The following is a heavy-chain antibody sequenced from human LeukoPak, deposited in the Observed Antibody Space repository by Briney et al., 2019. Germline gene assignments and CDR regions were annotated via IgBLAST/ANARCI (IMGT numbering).Heavy chain of an antibody. CDR1: GFTFSSYS. CDR2: ISSSSSYI. Sequence: GGSLRLSCAASGFTFSSYSMNWVRQAPGKGLEWVSSISSSSSYIYYADSVKGRFTISRDNAKNSLYLQMNSLRAEDTAVYYCARGRGVSYTLDYRGQGTLVTVSS. J-gene: IGHJ4*02. V-gene: IGHV3-21*01. D-gene: IGHD3-16*01. CDR3: ARGRGVSYTLDY.